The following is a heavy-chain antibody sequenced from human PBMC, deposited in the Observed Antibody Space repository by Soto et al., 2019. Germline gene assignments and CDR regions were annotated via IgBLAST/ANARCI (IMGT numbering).Heavy chain of an antibody. J-gene: IGHJ5*02. CDR2: IIPIVGKA. Sequence: QVQLVQSGAEVKKPGSSVKVSCKASGGTFSSYAISWVRQAPGQGLEWMGGIIPIVGKANYAQKFQGRVTITAEESASIGYMELSSLRSEDTAGYYCERGNYDSSGYQSWCGPWGEGALVTACS. CDR3: ERGNYDSSGYQSWCGP. CDR1: GGTFSSYA. V-gene: IGHV1-69*01. D-gene: IGHD3-22*01.